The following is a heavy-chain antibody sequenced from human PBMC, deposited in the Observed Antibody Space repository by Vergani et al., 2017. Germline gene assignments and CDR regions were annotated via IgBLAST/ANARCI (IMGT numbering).Heavy chain of an antibody. Sequence: QVQLQQSGPGLVKPSQTLSLTCAISGDSVSSNSAAWNWIRQSPSRGLEWLGRTYYRSKGYTDYAVSVKSRITSNPDTSKNQFSLQLNSVTPEDTAVYYCARGSRYCSSTSCFYYYYGMDVWGQGTTVTVSS. CDR3: ARGSRYCSSTSCFYYYYGMDV. D-gene: IGHD2-2*01. J-gene: IGHJ6*02. CDR1: GDSVSSNSAA. V-gene: IGHV6-1*01. CDR2: TYYRSKGYT.